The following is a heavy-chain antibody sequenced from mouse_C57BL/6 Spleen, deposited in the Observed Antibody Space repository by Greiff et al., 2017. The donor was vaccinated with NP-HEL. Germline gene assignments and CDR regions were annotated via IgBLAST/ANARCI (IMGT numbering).Heavy chain of an antibody. J-gene: IGHJ2*01. Sequence: EVQLQESGPGLVKPSQSLSLTCSVTGYSITSGYYWNWIRQFPGNKLEWMGYISYDGSNNYNPSLKNRISITRDTSKNQFFLKLNSVTTEDTATYYCASYYDYRGYFDYWGQGTTLTVSS. CDR3: ASYYDYRGYFDY. V-gene: IGHV3-6*01. D-gene: IGHD2-4*01. CDR2: ISYDGSN. CDR1: GYSITSGYY.